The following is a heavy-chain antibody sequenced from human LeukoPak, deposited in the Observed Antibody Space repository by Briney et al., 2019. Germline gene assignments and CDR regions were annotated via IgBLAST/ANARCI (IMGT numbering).Heavy chain of an antibody. D-gene: IGHD6-13*01. J-gene: IGHJ4*02. CDR1: GFTFSSYW. CDR3: ARDYRYSSLRESGFDY. CDR2: IKQDGSEK. Sequence: GGSLRPSCAASGFTFSSYWMSWVRQAPGKGLEWVANIKQDGSEKYYVDSVKGRFTISRDNAKNSLYLQMNSLRAEDTAVYYCARDYRYSSLRESGFDYWGQGTLVTVSS. V-gene: IGHV3-7*01.